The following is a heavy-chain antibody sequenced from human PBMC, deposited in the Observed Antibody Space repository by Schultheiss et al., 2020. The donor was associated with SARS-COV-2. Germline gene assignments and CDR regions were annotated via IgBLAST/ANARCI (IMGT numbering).Heavy chain of an antibody. J-gene: IGHJ4*02. D-gene: IGHD1/OR15-1a*01. CDR3: ARNNEDLDY. V-gene: IGHV3-30-3*01. CDR2: ISYDGSNK. Sequence: GGSLRLSCAASGFTFSSYAMHWVRQAPGKGLEWVAVISYDGSNKYYADSVKGRFTISRDNSKNTLYLQMNSLRAEDTAVYYCARNNEDLDYWGQGTLVTVSS. CDR1: GFTFSSYA.